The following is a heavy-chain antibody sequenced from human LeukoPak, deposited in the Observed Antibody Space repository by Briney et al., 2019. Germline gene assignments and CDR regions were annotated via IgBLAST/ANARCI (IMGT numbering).Heavy chain of an antibody. D-gene: IGHD3-10*01. CDR1: GGSIGNYY. CDR2: ISTSGTT. CDR3: ARRHPYYYGSGTYSRED. V-gene: IGHV4-4*07. J-gene: IGHJ4*02. Sequence: TASETLSLTCTVSGGSIGNYYWNWIRQPAGKGLEWIGRISTSGTTNYHPSLKSRVTLSLDTSRNQFSLNLRSVTAADTAIYFCARRHPYYYGSGTYSREDWGQGTLVTVSS.